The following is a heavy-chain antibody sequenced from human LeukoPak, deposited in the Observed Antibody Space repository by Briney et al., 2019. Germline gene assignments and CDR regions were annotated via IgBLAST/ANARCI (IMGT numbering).Heavy chain of an antibody. CDR1: GFIFSDFS. CDR2: IRANGRDT. V-gene: IGHV3-23*01. D-gene: IGHD2-15*01. Sequence: GGSLRLSCAASGFIFSDFSMSWVRQAPRKGLEWVSIIRANGRDTYYADSVKGRFTISRDNSKNTLYLEMNSLRAVDTAVYYCAKGGYTTWFAPWGQGTLVTVSS. CDR3: AKGGYTTWFAP. J-gene: IGHJ5*02.